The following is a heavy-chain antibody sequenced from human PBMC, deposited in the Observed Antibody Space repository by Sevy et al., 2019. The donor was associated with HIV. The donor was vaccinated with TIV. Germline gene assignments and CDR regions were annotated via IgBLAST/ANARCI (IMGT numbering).Heavy chain of an antibody. CDR1: GGSISSYY. D-gene: IGHD2-21*01. CDR2: IYYSGST. Sequence: SETLSLTCTVSGGSISSYYWSWIRQPPGKGLEWIGYIYYSGSTNYNPSLKSRVTISVDTSKNQFSLKLSSVTAADTAAYYCARVSCGGDCYDYWGQGTLVTVSS. V-gene: IGHV4-59*01. CDR3: ARVSCGGDCYDY. J-gene: IGHJ4*02.